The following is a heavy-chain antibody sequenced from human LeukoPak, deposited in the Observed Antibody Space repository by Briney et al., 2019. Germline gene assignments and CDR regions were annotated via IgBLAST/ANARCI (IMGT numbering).Heavy chain of an antibody. V-gene: IGHV1-69*06. CDR1: GYTFTGYF. D-gene: IGHD2-15*01. J-gene: IGHJ6*04. Sequence: SVKVSCKASGYTFTGYFMHWVRQAPGQGLEWMGGIIPLFGTPDYAQKFQDRLTITADKSTSTAYMELSSLRSEDTAVYYCASATLRCSGGSCYEMDVWGKGTTVTVSS. CDR2: IIPLFGTP. CDR3: ASATLRCSGGSCYEMDV.